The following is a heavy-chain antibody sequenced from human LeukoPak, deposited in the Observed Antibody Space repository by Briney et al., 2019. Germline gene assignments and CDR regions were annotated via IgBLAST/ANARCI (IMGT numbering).Heavy chain of an antibody. CDR3: ARRSEFGVLYYMDI. Sequence: GGSQRLSCVASGFTFSSYSMNWVRQAPGKGLEWVSYISGSSGTIYYADSVKGRFTISRDNAKNSLYLQMLSLRAEDTAVYYCARRSEFGVLYYMDIWGKGTTVTVSS. J-gene: IGHJ6*03. D-gene: IGHD3-16*01. CDR1: GFTFSSYS. CDR2: ISGSSGTI. V-gene: IGHV3-48*01.